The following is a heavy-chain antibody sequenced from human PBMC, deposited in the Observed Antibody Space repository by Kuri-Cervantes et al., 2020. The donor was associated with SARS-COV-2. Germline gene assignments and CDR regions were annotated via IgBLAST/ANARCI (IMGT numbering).Heavy chain of an antibody. CDR2: VRGKANNYAT. CDR1: GFLFSAPA. J-gene: IGHJ4*02. Sequence: GESLKISCEVSGFLFSAPAIHGVRQASGKGLEWVGRVRGKANNYATAYAASVEGRFTISRADSKNMAYLQMNSLKTEDTAVYYCTTPIDYWGQGSLVTVSS. V-gene: IGHV3-73*01. CDR3: TTPIDY.